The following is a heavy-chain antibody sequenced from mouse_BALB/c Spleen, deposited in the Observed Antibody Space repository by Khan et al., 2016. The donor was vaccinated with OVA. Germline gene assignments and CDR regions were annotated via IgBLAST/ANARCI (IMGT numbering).Heavy chain of an antibody. CDR1: GYTFTSHT. D-gene: IGHD2-12*01. CDR2: INPRSG. CDR3: ARLTTEYALDY. J-gene: IGHJ4*01. V-gene: IGHV1-4*01. Sequence: QVQLQQSGAELARPGASVKMSCKASGYTFTSHTMHWIKQRPGQGLEWIGYINPRSGYNQKLNDKATLTADISSSTAYMQLSSLTSEDSAVYYCARLTTEYALDYWGQGTSVTVSS.